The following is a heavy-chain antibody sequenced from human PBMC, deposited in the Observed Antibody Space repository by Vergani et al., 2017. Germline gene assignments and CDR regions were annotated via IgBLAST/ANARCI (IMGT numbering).Heavy chain of an antibody. Sequence: EVQLVESGGGLVKPGGSLRLSCAASGFTFSSYSMNWVRQAPGKGLEWVSVIKSDGRTSYAESVRGRFTISRDTSRNAVYLQMNILRVEDTGVYYCARVPPGYNWNSENGYFDYWGQGTLVTVSS. V-gene: IGHV3-66*02. J-gene: IGHJ4*02. CDR3: ARVPPGYNWNSENGYFDY. CDR2: IKSDGRT. CDR1: GFTFSSYS. D-gene: IGHD1-7*01.